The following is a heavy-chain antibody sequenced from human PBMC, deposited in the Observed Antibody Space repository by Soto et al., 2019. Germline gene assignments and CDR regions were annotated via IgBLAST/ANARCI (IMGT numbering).Heavy chain of an antibody. J-gene: IGHJ4*02. CDR1: GFTFSSYA. Sequence: GGSLRLSCAASGFTFSSYAMSWVRQAPGKGLEWVSGISGSGGSTYYADSVKGRFTISRDNSKNTLYLQMNSLRAGDTAVYYCAKEGNSRNYFDYWGQGTLVTVSS. CDR2: ISGSGGST. D-gene: IGHD6-13*01. V-gene: IGHV3-23*01. CDR3: AKEGNSRNYFDY.